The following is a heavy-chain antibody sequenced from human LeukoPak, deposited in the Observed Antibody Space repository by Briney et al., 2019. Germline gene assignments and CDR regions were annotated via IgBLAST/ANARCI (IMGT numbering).Heavy chain of an antibody. D-gene: IGHD3-16*02. CDR1: GFTFSSYA. J-gene: IGHJ4*02. Sequence: GGSLRLSCAASGFTFSSYAMHWVRQAPGKGLERVPVISYDGSNKYYADSVKGRFTISRDNSKNTLYLQMNSLRAEDTAVYYCARGLYDYVWGSYPEGFDYWGQGTLVTVSS. V-gene: IGHV3-30-3*01. CDR3: ARGLYDYVWGSYPEGFDY. CDR2: ISYDGSNK.